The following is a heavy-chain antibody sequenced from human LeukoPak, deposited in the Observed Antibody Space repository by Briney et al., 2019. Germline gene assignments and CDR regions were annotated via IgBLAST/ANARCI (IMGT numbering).Heavy chain of an antibody. CDR1: GGTFSSYA. CDR3: ARQRGCSSTSCYLTQNWFDP. CDR2: IIPIFGKG. V-gene: IGHV1-69*13. J-gene: IGHJ5*02. D-gene: IGHD2-2*01. Sequence: ASVKVSCKASGGTFSSYAISWVRQAPGQGLEWMGGIIPIFGKGNYAQKFQGRVTITADESTSTAYMELSSLRSGDTAVYYCARQRGCSSTSCYLTQNWFDPWGQGTLVTVSS.